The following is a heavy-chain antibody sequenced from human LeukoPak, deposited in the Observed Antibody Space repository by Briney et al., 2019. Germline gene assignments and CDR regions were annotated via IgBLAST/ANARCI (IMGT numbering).Heavy chain of an antibody. J-gene: IGHJ4*02. Sequence: GGSLRLSCAASGFSFSNYWFHWVRQAPGKGLEWVGRIASKTDGGTTDYAAPVKGRFTISRDDSKNTLFLQMNSLKTEDTAVYYCTTGIRGDCGQGTLVTVSS. CDR1: GFSFSNYW. CDR3: TTGIRGD. V-gene: IGHV3-15*04. CDR2: IASKTDGGTT.